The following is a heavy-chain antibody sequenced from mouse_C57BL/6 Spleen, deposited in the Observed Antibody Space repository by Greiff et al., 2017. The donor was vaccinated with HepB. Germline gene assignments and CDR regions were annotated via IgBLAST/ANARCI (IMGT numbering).Heavy chain of an antibody. CDR1: GYTFTDYY. Sequence: VQLQQSGAELVRPGASVKLSCKASGYTFTDYYINWVKQRPGQGLEWIARIYPGSGNTYYNEKFKGKATLTAEKSSSTAYMQLSSLTSEDSAVYFCARQGGGRVGYFDVWGTGTTVTVSS. V-gene: IGHV1-76*01. CDR2: IYPGSGNT. CDR3: ARQGGGRVGYFDV. J-gene: IGHJ1*03.